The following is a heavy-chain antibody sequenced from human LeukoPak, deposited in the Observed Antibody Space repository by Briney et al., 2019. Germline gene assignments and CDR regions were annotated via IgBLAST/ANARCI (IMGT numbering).Heavy chain of an antibody. Sequence: PSETLSLTCTVSGGSISSSSYYWGWIRQPPGKGLEWIGYIYYSGSTYYNPSLKSRVTISVDTSKNQFSLKLSSVTAADTAVYYCARDNHGYSGYVLDYWGQGTLVTVSS. CDR1: GGSISSSSYY. J-gene: IGHJ4*02. D-gene: IGHD5-12*01. V-gene: IGHV4-31*03. CDR2: IYYSGST. CDR3: ARDNHGYSGYVLDY.